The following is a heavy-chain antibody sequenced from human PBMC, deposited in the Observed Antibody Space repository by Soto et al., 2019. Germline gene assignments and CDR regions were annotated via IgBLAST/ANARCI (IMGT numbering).Heavy chain of an antibody. CDR1: GFTFSSYG. Sequence: QVQLVESGGGVVQPGRSPRLSCAASGFTFSSYGMHWVHQAPGKGLEWVAIISYDGSNTYYADSVKGRFTISRDNSKNTMYLQMNSLRAEDTSVYYCAKEGGLSGSYYISSSYYVDYWGQGTLVTVSS. D-gene: IGHD1-26*01. V-gene: IGHV3-30*18. CDR3: AKEGGLSGSYYISSSYYVDY. CDR2: ISYDGSNT. J-gene: IGHJ4*02.